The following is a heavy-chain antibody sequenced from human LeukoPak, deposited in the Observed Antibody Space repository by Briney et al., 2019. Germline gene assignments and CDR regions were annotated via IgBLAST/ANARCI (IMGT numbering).Heavy chain of an antibody. CDR1: GGTFSSYA. D-gene: IGHD1-26*01. V-gene: IGHV1-69*11. CDR2: IIPILGTA. Sequence: SVKVSCKASGGTFSSYAISWVLQAPGQGLEWMGRIIPILGTANYAQKFQGRVTITTDESTSTAYMELSSLRSEDTAVYYCARDLLTRELLSDYWGQGTLVTVSS. J-gene: IGHJ4*02. CDR3: ARDLLTRELLSDY.